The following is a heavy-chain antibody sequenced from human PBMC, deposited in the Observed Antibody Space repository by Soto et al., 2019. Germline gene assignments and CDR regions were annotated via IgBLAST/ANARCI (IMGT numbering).Heavy chain of an antibody. Sequence: PGGSLRLSCAASGFTVSSNYMSWVRQAPGKGLEWVSVIYSGGSTYYADSVKGRFTISRDNSKNTLYLQMNSLRAEDTAVYYCARGLYCSGGSCYCDWGQGTMVTVSS. V-gene: IGHV3-66*01. CDR3: ARGLYCSGGSCYCD. CDR2: IYSGGST. CDR1: GFTVSSNY. D-gene: IGHD2-15*01. J-gene: IGHJ3*01.